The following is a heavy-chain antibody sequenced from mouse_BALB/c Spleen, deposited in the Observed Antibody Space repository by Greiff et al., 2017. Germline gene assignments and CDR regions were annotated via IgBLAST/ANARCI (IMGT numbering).Heavy chain of an antibody. J-gene: IGHJ2*01. Sequence: QVQLKESGAELVRPGTSVKVSCKASGYAFTNYLIEWVKQRPGQGLEWIGVINPGSGGTNYNEKFKGKATLTADKSSSTAYMQLSSLTSDDSAVYFCARSLFYYAYFDYWGQGTTLTVSS. CDR3: ARSLFYYAYFDY. V-gene: IGHV1-54*01. D-gene: IGHD2-1*01. CDR2: INPGSGGT. CDR1: GYAFTNYL.